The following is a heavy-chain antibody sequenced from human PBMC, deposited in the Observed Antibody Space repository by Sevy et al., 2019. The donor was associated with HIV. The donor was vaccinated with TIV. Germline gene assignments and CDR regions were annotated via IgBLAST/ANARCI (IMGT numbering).Heavy chain of an antibody. CDR1: GFTFYNYG. D-gene: IGHD6-13*01. CDR2: IKQDGSEK. J-gene: IGHJ5*02. Sequence: GGSLRLSCAGSGFTFYNYGIHWVRQAPGKGLEWVASIKQDGSEKYYVDSVKGRFTISRDNAKNSLFVQMNSLRAEDTAMYFCARSVRAAGTFDPWGQGTLVTVSS. V-gene: IGHV3-7*01. CDR3: ARSVRAAGTFDP.